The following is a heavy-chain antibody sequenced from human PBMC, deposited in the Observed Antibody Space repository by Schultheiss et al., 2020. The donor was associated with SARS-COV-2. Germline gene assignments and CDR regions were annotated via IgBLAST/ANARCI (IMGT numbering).Heavy chain of an antibody. CDR3: ARGAYSREIDY. CDR2: IYYSGST. D-gene: IGHD6-13*01. J-gene: IGHJ4*02. CDR1: GGSISSYY. Sequence: SETLSLTCTVSGGSISSYYWSWIRQPPGKGLEWIGYIYYSGSTNYNPSLKSRVTMSVDTSKNQFSLKLSSVTAADTAVYYCARGAYSREIDYWGQGTLVTVSS. V-gene: IGHV4-59*12.